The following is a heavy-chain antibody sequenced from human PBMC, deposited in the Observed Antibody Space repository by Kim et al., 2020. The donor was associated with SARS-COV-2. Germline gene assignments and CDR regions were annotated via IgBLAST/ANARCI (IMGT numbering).Heavy chain of an antibody. V-gene: IGHV3-15*01. CDR2: IKSKTDGGTT. CDR1: GFTFSNAW. J-gene: IGHJ4*02. Sequence: GGSLRLSCAASGFTFSNAWMSWVRQAPGKGLEWVGRIKSKTDGGTTDYAAPVKGRFTISRDDSKNTLYLQMNSLKTEDTAVYYCTTGTSVLRYFDWLPPLDYWGQGTLVTVSS. CDR3: TTGTSVLRYFDWLPPLDY. D-gene: IGHD3-9*01.